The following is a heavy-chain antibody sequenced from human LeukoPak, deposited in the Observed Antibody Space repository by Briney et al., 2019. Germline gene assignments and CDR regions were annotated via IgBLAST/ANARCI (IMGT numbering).Heavy chain of an antibody. J-gene: IGHJ4*02. D-gene: IGHD7-27*01. Sequence: GASVKVSCEASGYTFIGYFIHWVRQAAGQGLEWMGRINANSGGTEYAQNFQGRVTMTRDTSISTASMELSRLTSDDTAVYYCARDLSSTSNWELDSWGQGTLVTVSS. CDR2: INANSGGT. CDR3: ARDLSSTSNWELDS. CDR1: GYTFIGYF. V-gene: IGHV1-2*06.